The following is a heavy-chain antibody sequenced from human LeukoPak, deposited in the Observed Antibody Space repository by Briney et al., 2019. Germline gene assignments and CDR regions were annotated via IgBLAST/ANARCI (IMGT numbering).Heavy chain of an antibody. J-gene: IGHJ4*02. D-gene: IGHD3-22*01. CDR2: INPGGGST. Sequence: GASVKVSCKASGYTFTSYYMHWVRQAPGQGLEWMGIINPGGGSTSYAQKFQGRVTMTRDTSISTAYMELSRLRSDDTAVYYCARDDSSGYYNDYWGQGTLVTVSS. V-gene: IGHV1-46*01. CDR1: GYTFTSYY. CDR3: ARDDSSGYYNDY.